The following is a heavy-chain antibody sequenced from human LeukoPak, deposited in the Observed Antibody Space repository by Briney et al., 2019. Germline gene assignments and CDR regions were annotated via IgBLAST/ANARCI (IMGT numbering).Heavy chain of an antibody. CDR3: ARVQYYYDSSGYLLPGYFDY. J-gene: IGHJ4*02. CDR1: GGSISSYY. V-gene: IGHV4-59*01. Sequence: SETLSLTCTVSGGSISSYYWSWIRQPPGKGPEWIGYIYNSGSTNYNPSLKSRVTISVDTSKNQFSLKLSSVTAADTAVYYCARVQYYYDSSGYLLPGYFDYWGQGTLVTVSS. D-gene: IGHD3-22*01. CDR2: IYNSGST.